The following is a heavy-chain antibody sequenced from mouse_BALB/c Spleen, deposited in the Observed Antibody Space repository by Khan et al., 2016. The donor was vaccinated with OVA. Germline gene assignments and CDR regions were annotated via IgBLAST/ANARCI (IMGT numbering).Heavy chain of an antibody. V-gene: IGHV5-6*01. Sequence: EVELVESGGDLVKPGWSLKLSCAASGFTFSNYGMSWVRQTPDKRLEWVATIISDGTYTYYPDSVKGRFTISRNNAKNTLYLQMSSLKSEDTAMYYCTSHLTGSFAYWGQGNLFTVSA. CDR3: TSHLTGSFAY. CDR2: IISDGTYT. CDR1: GFTFSNYG. J-gene: IGHJ3*01. D-gene: IGHD4-1*01.